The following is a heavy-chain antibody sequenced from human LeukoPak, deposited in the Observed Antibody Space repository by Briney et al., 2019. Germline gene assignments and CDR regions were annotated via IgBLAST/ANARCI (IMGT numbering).Heavy chain of an antibody. Sequence: GGSLRLSCAASGVTFSRYGMRWVRQAPGEGGGGGADISYEGSNKYYADSVKGGVTISRENTKNTQYVQMNTLRADDTAVYYCAARDCSGTSCYFKCYYSGMDVWGQGTTVTVSS. V-gene: IGHV3-30*03. CDR1: GVTFSRYG. CDR3: AARDCSGTSCYFKCYYSGMDV. D-gene: IGHD2-2*01. J-gene: IGHJ6*02. CDR2: ISYEGSNK.